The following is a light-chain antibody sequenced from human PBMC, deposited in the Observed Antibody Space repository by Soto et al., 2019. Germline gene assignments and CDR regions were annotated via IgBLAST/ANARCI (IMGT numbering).Light chain of an antibody. J-gene: IGKJ1*01. Sequence: DIQMTQSRTSMSXSVGARVTXXXXASQSIGRFLNWHQQKPGKAPNVLINVASTLRSGVPSRFSGSRSGADFTLTISCLQSEDFATYYCQQYQSYPLTFGQGTKVDIK. V-gene: IGKV1-39*01. CDR2: VAS. CDR3: QQYQSYPLT. CDR1: QSIGRF.